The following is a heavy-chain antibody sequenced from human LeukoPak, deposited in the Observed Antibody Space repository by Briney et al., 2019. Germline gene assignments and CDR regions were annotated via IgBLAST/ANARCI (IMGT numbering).Heavy chain of an antibody. V-gene: IGHV1-46*01. J-gene: IGHJ3*02. Sequence: ASVKVSCKATGYTFTSYYMHWVRQAPGQGLEWMGIINPSGGSTSYAQKFQGRVTMTRDMSTSTVYTELSSLRSEDTAVYYCARILDYGGNSVNAFDIWGQGTMVTVSS. CDR2: INPSGGST. CDR3: ARILDYGGNSVNAFDI. CDR1: GYTFTSYY. D-gene: IGHD4-23*01.